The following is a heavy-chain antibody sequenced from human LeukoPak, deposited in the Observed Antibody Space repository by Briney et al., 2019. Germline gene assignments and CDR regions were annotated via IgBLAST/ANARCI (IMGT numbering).Heavy chain of an antibody. D-gene: IGHD3-3*01. Sequence: SETLSLTCTVSGGSISSYYWGWIRQPPGKGLEWIGSIYQSGSGSSYYNPSLKSRDTISGVPSKNQFFLRLSSVTAADTAVYYCASTLRFLPYRRFDYWGQGTLVTVPS. CDR1: GGSISSYY. J-gene: IGHJ4*02. CDR2: IYQSGSGSS. CDR3: ASTLRFLPYRRFDY. V-gene: IGHV4-39*01.